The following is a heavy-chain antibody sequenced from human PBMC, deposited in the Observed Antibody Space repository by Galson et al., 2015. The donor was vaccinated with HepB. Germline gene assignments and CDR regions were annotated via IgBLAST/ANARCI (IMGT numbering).Heavy chain of an antibody. Sequence: SVKVSCKASGGTFSSYTISWVRQAPGQGLEWIGRIIPILGIANYAQKFQGRVTITADKSTSTAYMELSSLRSEDTAVYYCARESIQDAFDIWGQGTMVTVSS. CDR2: IIPILGIA. CDR3: ARESIQDAFDI. D-gene: IGHD2/OR15-2a*01. V-gene: IGHV1-69*02. CDR1: GGTFSSYT. J-gene: IGHJ3*02.